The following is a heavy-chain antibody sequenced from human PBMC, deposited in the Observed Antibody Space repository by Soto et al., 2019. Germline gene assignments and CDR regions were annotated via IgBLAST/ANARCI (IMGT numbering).Heavy chain of an antibody. CDR3: ARDSPRLASARSYYYDSSGYPDY. J-gene: IGHJ4*02. CDR2: ISSSGSTI. V-gene: IGHV3-48*03. Sequence: LRLSCAASGFTFSSYEMNWVRQAPGKGLEWVSYISSSGSTIYYADSVKGRFTISRDNAKNSLYLQMNSLRAEDTAVYYCARDSPRLASARSYYYDSSGYPDYWGQGTLVTVAS. CDR1: GFTFSSYE. D-gene: IGHD3-22*01.